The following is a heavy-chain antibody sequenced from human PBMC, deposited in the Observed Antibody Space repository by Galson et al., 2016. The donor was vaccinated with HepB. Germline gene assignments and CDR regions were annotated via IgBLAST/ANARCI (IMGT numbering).Heavy chain of an antibody. D-gene: IGHD3-9*01. CDR2: ITKNGGLI. Sequence: SLRLSCAASGFTFSNYGMSWVRQAPGKGLEWVAGITKNGGLIFYGESVKGRFTISRDNAKNSVYLQMTSLRVEDTAVYYCTKWDWISGDLLTGYSVDYLGPGILVSVSS. V-gene: IGHV3-21*01. CDR3: TKWDWISGDLLTGYSVDY. J-gene: IGHJ4*02. CDR1: GFTFSNYG.